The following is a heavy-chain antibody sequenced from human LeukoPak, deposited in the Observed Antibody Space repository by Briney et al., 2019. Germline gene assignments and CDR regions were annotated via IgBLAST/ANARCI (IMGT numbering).Heavy chain of an antibody. V-gene: IGHV1-3*03. CDR1: GHTFTSYG. CDR2: FNTGNGDT. D-gene: IGHD1-14*01. Sequence: ASVKVSCKTSGHTFTSYGLHWVRQAPGQRLEWMGGFNTGNGDTRYSQKFQGRVTFTRDISASTAYMELHSLTSEDMAVYYCAREGTTNWDRFNWFDSWGQGTLVTVSS. CDR3: AREGTTNWDRFNWFDS. J-gene: IGHJ5*01.